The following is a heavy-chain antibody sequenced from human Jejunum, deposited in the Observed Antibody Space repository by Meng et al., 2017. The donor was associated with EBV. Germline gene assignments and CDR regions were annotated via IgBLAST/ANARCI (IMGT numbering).Heavy chain of an antibody. CDR2: VNPNSGVT. CDR3: ARPISGYTYYFDY. J-gene: IGHJ4*02. V-gene: IGHV1-2*06. D-gene: IGHD5-18*01. Sequence: LGQSRTEVNELGAPGNVSVKASGSTFTDSSLHWVRQAPGQGLEWMGRVNPNSGVTNYAEKFQGRVTMTRDTSISTSYMEVSRLTSDDTAVYYCARPISGYTYYFDYWGQGTLVTVSS. CDR1: GSTFTDSS.